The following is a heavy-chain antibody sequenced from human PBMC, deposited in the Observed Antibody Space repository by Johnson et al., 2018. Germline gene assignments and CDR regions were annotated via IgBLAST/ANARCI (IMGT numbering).Heavy chain of an antibody. J-gene: IGHJ3*02. CDR3: SKDSAYRGAFDI. Sequence: VQLVQSGGGLVQRGGSLRLSCAASGFTFSSYAMSWVRQAPGRGLEWVSAISGRGGSPFYADSVKGRFTISRDNSKNTLYRQMKSRSVEDTAVYDCSKDSAYRGAFDIWGQGTMVSVSS. D-gene: IGHD1-14*01. CDR1: GFTFSSYA. V-gene: IGHV3-23*04. CDR2: ISGRGGSP.